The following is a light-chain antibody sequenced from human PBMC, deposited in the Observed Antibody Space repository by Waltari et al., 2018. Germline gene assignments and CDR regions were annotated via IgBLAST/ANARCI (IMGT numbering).Light chain of an antibody. V-gene: IGKV3-11*01. CDR3: QQRSNWPRT. Sequence: DIVLTQSPPTLSLSPGERATLPCRASQSVSSYLAWYQQMPGQAPRLLIYSASNRATGIPARFSGSGSGTDFTLIISSLEPEDFAVYYCQQRSNWPRTFGQGTKVEIK. J-gene: IGKJ1*01. CDR2: SAS. CDR1: QSVSSY.